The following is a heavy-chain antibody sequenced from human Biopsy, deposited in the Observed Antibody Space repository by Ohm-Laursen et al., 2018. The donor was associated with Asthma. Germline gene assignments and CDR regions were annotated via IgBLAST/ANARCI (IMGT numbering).Heavy chain of an antibody. D-gene: IGHD2-15*01. CDR2: VSHTGST. CDR1: GGSIRSHD. Sequence: TLSLTCAVSGGSIRSHDWTWIRLPPGKGLEYIGNVSHTGSTNYNTSLKSRVTMSLDTSKNQFSLRLTSVTRADTAVYYCARLADCSGGACYSYGWFDAWGQGTRVTVSS. V-gene: IGHV4-59*11. J-gene: IGHJ5*02. CDR3: ARLADCSGGACYSYGWFDA.